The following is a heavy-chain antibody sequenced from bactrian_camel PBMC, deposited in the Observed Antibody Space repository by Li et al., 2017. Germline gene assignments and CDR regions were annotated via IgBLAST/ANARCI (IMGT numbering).Heavy chain of an antibody. CDR3: AAGWGNCLIDAGY. V-gene: IGHV3S9*01. J-gene: IGHJ6*01. D-gene: IGHD5*01. CDR2: INPDGTT. CDR1: GFIFVSA. Sequence: VQLVESGGGLVQPGGSLRLSCTGSGFIFVSAVEWFRQVDGHTCELVSRINPDGTTYYTDSFKGRFTISRDAVKNTLYLQMTDVKPEDTGAYYCAAGWGNCLIDAGYWGQGTQVTVS.